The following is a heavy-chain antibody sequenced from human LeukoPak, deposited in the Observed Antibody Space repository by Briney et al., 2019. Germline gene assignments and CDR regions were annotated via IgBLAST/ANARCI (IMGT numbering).Heavy chain of an antibody. CDR1: GFTLSSYA. Sequence: GGSLRLSCAASGFTLSSYAMSWVRQAPGKGLEWVSAISGSGGSTYYADSVKGRFTISRDNSKNTLYLQMNSLRAEDTAVYYCAKDPKVVGATYFDYWGQGTLVTVSS. CDR3: AKDPKVVGATYFDY. D-gene: IGHD1-26*01. V-gene: IGHV3-23*01. CDR2: ISGSGGST. J-gene: IGHJ4*02.